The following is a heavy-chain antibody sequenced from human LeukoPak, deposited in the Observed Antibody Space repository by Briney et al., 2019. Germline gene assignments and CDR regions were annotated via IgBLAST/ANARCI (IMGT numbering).Heavy chain of an antibody. V-gene: IGHV1-18*01. J-gene: IGHJ4*02. D-gene: IGHD3-22*01. CDR3: AGHYYDSSGYVY. CDR1: GGTFSSYA. Sequence: GASVKVSCKASGGTFSSYAISWVRQAPGQGLEWMGWISAYNGNTNNAQKLQGRVTMAADTSTSTAYMELRSLRSDDTAVYYCAGHYYDSSGYVYWGQGTLVTVSS. CDR2: ISAYNGNT.